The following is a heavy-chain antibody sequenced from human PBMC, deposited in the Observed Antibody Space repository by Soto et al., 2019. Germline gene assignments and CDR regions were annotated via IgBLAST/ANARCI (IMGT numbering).Heavy chain of an antibody. Sequence: PSETLSLTCTVSGGSVSSGSYYWSWIRQPPGKGLECIGYIYYSGSTNYNPSLKSRVTISVDTSKNQFSLKLSSVTAVDTATCYCARRSSGFRSSWPPEGFDPWGQGTLVTVSS. D-gene: IGHD6-13*01. CDR1: GGSVSSGSYY. J-gene: IGHJ5*02. CDR2: IYYSGST. V-gene: IGHV4-61*01. CDR3: ARRSSGFRSSWPPEGFDP.